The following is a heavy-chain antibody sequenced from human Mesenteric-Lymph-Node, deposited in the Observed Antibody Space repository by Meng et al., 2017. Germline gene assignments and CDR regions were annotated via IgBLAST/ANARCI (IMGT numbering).Heavy chain of an antibody. CDR3: APSGRRGPYDKVSCFDP. J-gene: IGHJ5*02. V-gene: IGHV2-5*02. D-gene: IGHD3-9*01. Sequence: QITWKVIGHTWWKLTQTPTPTCNSSGFLLRTSGVGVGWIRQHRGQALELLALIVWDDDKRYSPSLKSRLTITQDTSKNPVVLTMTNMDPVDTATYYCAPSGRRGPYDKVSCFDPWGQGTLVTVSS. CDR1: GFLLRTSGVG. CDR2: IVWDDDK.